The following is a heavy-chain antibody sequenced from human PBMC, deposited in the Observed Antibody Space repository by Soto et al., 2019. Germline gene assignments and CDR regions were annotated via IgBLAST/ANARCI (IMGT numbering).Heavy chain of an antibody. Sequence: DVQLLESGGGLVQPGGSLRLSCAASGFNFKSYAMNWVRQTPGKGLEWVATVSGGAATTYAESVRGRFTISRDKSGNTVSLQMNSLRAEDSAVYYCAKGSHIAARPFFFDYWGRGTLVSVSS. CDR1: GFNFKSYA. D-gene: IGHD6-6*01. CDR3: AKGSHIAARPFFFDY. CDR2: VSGGAAT. V-gene: IGHV3-23*01. J-gene: IGHJ4*02.